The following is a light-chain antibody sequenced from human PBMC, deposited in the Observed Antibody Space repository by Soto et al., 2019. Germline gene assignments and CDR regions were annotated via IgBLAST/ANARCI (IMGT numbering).Light chain of an antibody. J-gene: IGLJ2*01. V-gene: IGLV2-11*01. CDR3: CSYAGSYPFRV. CDR2: DVS. Sequence: QSALTQPRSVSGSPGQSVTISCTGTSSDVGGYNYVSWYQQHPGKAPKLMIYDVSKRPSGVPDRFSGSKSGNTASLTISWLQAEDEADYYCCSYAGSYPFRVFGGGTKVTVL. CDR1: SSDVGGYNY.